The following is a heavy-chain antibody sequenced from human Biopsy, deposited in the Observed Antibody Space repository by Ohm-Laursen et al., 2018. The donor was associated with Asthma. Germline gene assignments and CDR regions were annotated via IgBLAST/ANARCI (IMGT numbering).Heavy chain of an antibody. D-gene: IGHD6-25*01. CDR1: GFSFSDYY. Sequence: GSLRLSCAASGFSFSDYYMTWMRQAPGKGLEWVSSISSSGSTTYPAESVKGLFTISRDNAQKSLFLQMGSLRAEDTAIYYCARVFGSSEWGPFYHFGLDVWGQGTTVAVSS. CDR3: ARVFGSSEWGPFYHFGLDV. CDR2: ISSSGSTT. J-gene: IGHJ6*02. V-gene: IGHV3-11*01.